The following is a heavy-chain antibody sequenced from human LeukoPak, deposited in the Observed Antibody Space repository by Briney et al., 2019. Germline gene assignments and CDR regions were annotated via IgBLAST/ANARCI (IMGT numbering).Heavy chain of an antibody. CDR1: GFTFSSYG. CDR3: ARDTIGGSYNRDYFDY. J-gene: IGHJ4*02. CDR2: IWYDGSNK. Sequence: GGSLRLSCAASGFTFSSYGMHWVRQAPGKGLEWVAVIWYDGSNKYYADSVKGRFAISRDNSKNTLYLQMNSLRAEDTAVYYCARDTIGGSYNRDYFDYWGQGTPVTVSS. D-gene: IGHD1-26*01. V-gene: IGHV3-33*01.